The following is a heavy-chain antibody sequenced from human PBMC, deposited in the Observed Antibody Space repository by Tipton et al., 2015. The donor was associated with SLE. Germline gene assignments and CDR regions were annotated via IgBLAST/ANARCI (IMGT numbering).Heavy chain of an antibody. J-gene: IGHJ1*01. V-gene: IGHV3-33*06. CDR1: GFAFSGYA. D-gene: IGHD6-13*01. Sequence: SLRLSCAASGFAFSGYAMHWVRQAPGKGLEWVAVIWYDGINKYYADSVLGRFTISRDNSKNTLYLQLDSLRVEDTGIYYCAKDAHSSSWYGYFQHWGQGALGTVSS. CDR2: IWYDGINK. CDR3: AKDAHSSSWYGYFQH.